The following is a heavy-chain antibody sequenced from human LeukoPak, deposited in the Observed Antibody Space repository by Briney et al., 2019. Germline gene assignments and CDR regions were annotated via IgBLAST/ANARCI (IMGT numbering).Heavy chain of an antibody. V-gene: IGHV4-4*07. J-gene: IGHJ4*02. Sequence: PSETLSLTCTVSGGSISSYYWSWLRQPAGKGLEWIGRIYGSGNTNYNPSLWGRVAMSVDTSKNPVSLNLSSVSARSSGVYYCSRDLGGLYYDRSGTDYWGQGTLVTVSS. CDR1: GGSISSYY. CDR3: SRDLGGLYYDRSGTDY. D-gene: IGHD3-22*01. CDR2: IYGSGNT.